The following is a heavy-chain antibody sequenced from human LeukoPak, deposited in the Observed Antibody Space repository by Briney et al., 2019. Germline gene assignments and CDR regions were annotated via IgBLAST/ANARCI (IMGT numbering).Heavy chain of an antibody. CDR1: GGSISSGDFY. CDR2: IYYRGNSGST. J-gene: IGHJ4*02. Sequence: SQTLSLTCTVSGGSISSGDFYWSWIRQPPGKGLEWIGYIYYRGNSGSTNYNPSLESRVTISVDKSKNQFSLKLSSVTAADTAVYYCAREMAVCGGGSWGCEFDYWGQGTLVTVSS. V-gene: IGHV4-30-4*01. CDR3: AREMAVCGGGSWGCEFDY. D-gene: IGHD2-15*01.